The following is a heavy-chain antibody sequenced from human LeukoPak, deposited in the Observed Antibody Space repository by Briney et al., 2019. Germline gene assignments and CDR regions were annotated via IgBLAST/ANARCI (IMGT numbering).Heavy chain of an antibody. J-gene: IGHJ3*02. V-gene: IGHV4-59*01. D-gene: IGHD1-26*01. CDR3: ARGGAFDAFDI. Sequence: SETLSLTCTVSGGSISSYYWSWIRQPPGKGLEWIGYIYYSGSTNYNPSLKSRVTISVDTSKNQFSLKLSSVTAADTAVYYCARGGAFDAFDIWGQGTMVTVSS. CDR2: IYYSGST. CDR1: GGSISSYY.